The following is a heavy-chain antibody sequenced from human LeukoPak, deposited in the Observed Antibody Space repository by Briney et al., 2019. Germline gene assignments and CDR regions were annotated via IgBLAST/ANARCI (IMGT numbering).Heavy chain of an antibody. CDR2: IYYSGST. J-gene: IGHJ5*02. CDR1: GGSISSYY. CDR3: AWAGPWRLDP. Sequence: SETLPLTCTVSGGSISSYYWSWIRQPPGKGLEWIGYIYYSGSTNYNPSLKSRVTISVDTSKNQFSLKLSSVTAADTAVYYCAWAGPWRLDPWGQGTLVTVSS. V-gene: IGHV4-59*01. D-gene: IGHD1-1*01.